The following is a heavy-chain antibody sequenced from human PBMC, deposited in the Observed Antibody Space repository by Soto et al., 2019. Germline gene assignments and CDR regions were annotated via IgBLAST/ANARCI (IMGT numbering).Heavy chain of an antibody. CDR3: ARYTSSWPYYFDY. J-gene: IGHJ4*02. Sequence: PSETLSLTCTVSGGSISNNNYYWGWIRQPPGKGLEWIGNIYYSGTTSFSPSLKSRVTISVDTSENQFSLKLSSVTASDTAVYYCARYTSSWPYYFDYWGLGTLVT. CDR1: GGSISNNNYY. D-gene: IGHD6-13*01. CDR2: IYYSGTT. V-gene: IGHV4-39*01.